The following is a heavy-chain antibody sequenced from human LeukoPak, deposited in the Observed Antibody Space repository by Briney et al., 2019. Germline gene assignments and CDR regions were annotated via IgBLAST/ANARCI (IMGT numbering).Heavy chain of an antibody. V-gene: IGHV4-34*01. J-gene: IGHJ4*02. CDR1: GRSFSGYY. CDR3: ARGRARLVPPFDY. CDR2: INHSGST. D-gene: IGHD6-19*01. Sequence: SETLSLTCTVYGRSFSGYYWSWIRQPPGKGLEWIGEINHSGSTNYNPSLKSRVTISVDTSKNQFSLKLSSVTAADTAVYYCARGRARLVPPFDYWGQGTLVTVSS.